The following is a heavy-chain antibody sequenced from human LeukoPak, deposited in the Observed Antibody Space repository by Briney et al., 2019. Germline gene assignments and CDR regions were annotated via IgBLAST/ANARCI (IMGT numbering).Heavy chain of an antibody. CDR3: TRRAVPAAKGYGMDV. J-gene: IGHJ6*02. Sequence: GGSLRLSCAASGFTFSGSAMHWVRQASGKGLEWVGRIRSKANSYATAYAASVKGRFTISRDDSKNTAYLQMNSLKTEDTAVYYCTRRAVPAAKGYGMDVWGQGTTVTVSS. CDR1: GFTFSGSA. V-gene: IGHV3-73*01. D-gene: IGHD2-2*01. CDR2: IRSKANSYAT.